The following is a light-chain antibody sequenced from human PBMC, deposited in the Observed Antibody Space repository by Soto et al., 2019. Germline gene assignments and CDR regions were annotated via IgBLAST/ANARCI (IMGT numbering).Light chain of an antibody. CDR1: QSISSY. J-gene: IGKJ1*01. CDR2: AAS. CDR3: QQSYSTPWT. V-gene: IGKV1-39*01. Sequence: DIQMTQSPSSLSASVGDRVTITCRASQSISSYLNWYQQKPGKAPKLLIYAASSLQSGVPSRLSGSGSGTDFTLTIGSLQPEDFATYYCQQSYSTPWTFGQGTKVDIK.